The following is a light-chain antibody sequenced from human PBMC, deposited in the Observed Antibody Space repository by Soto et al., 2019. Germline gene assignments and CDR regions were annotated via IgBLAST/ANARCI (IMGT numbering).Light chain of an antibody. V-gene: IGLV2-8*01. J-gene: IGLJ1*01. CDR2: DVT. CDR1: SSDVGGYNY. CDR3: SSYADSNNYV. Sequence: QSVLTQPPSASGSLGQSVTISCTGTSSDVGGYNYVSWYQHHPGKAPKLMIYDVTKRPSGVPDRFSGSKSGSTASLTVSGLQAEDEADYYCSSYADSNNYVFGSGTKLTVL.